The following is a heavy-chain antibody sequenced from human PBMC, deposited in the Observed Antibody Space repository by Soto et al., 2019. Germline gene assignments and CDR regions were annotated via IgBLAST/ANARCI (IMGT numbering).Heavy chain of an antibody. Sequence: VQLVESGGGVVQPGRSLRLSCAASGFTFSDYAMHWVRQAPGKGLEWVAVVSHDGRNTHYADSVKGRFTISRDSSKNMFSLEMSGVRAEDTAVYYCANGGRQWLVTSDFNYWGQGALVTVSS. CDR3: ANGGRQWLVTSDFNY. V-gene: IGHV3-30*18. D-gene: IGHD6-19*01. CDR1: GFTFSDYA. J-gene: IGHJ4*02. CDR2: VSHDGRNT.